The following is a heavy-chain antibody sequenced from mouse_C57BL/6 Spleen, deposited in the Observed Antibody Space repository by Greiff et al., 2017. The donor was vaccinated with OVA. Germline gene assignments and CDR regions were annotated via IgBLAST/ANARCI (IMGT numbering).Heavy chain of an antibody. J-gene: IGHJ4*01. Sequence: EVQGVESGGGLVKPGGSLKLSCAASGFTFSDYGMHWVRQAPEKGLEWVAYISSGSSTIYYADTVKGRFTLSRDNAKNTLFLQMTSLRSEDTAMYYCAREGYYGSSPYYYAMDYWGQGTSVTVSS. CDR3: AREGYYGSSPYYYAMDY. V-gene: IGHV5-17*01. CDR2: ISSGSSTI. CDR1: GFTFSDYG. D-gene: IGHD1-1*01.